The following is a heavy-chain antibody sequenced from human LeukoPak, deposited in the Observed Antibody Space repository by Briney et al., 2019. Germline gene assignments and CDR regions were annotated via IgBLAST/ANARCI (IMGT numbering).Heavy chain of an antibody. D-gene: IGHD2/OR15-2a*01. Sequence: GGSLRLSCAASEFTFSSYAMSWVRQAPGKGLEWVSAISGSGGSTYYADSVKGRFTISRDNSKSTLYLQMNSLRAEDTAVYYCAKDARYYEAIDYWGQGTLVTVSS. J-gene: IGHJ4*02. CDR3: AKDARYYEAIDY. CDR2: ISGSGGST. V-gene: IGHV3-23*01. CDR1: EFTFSSYA.